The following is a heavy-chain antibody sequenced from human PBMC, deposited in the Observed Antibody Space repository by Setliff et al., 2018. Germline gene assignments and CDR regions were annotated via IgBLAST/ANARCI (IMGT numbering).Heavy chain of an antibody. CDR3: ARGPPDFVVVPAAAKFDY. D-gene: IGHD2-2*01. V-gene: IGHV1-18*01. Sequence: GASVKVSCKTPGYSFTNYGINWVRQAPGQGLEWMGWNSVYAREFQGRVTMTIDTPTSTAYMELRSLRSDDTAVYYCARGPPDFVVVPAAAKFDYWGPGTLVTV. J-gene: IGHJ4*02. CDR2: NSV. CDR1: GYSFTNYG.